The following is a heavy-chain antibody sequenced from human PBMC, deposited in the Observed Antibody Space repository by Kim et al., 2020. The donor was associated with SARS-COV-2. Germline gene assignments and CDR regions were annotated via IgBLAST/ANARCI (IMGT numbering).Heavy chain of an antibody. CDR3: ARGVVVVAATRINWFDP. J-gene: IGHJ5*02. CDR2: INPNSGGT. D-gene: IGHD2-15*01. V-gene: IGHV1-2*06. CDR1: GYTFTGYY. Sequence: ASVKVSCKASGYTFTGYYMHWVRQAPGQGLEWMGRINPNSGGTNYAQKFQGRVTMTRDTSISTAYMELSRLRSDDTAVYYCARGVVVVAATRINWFDPWGQGTLVTVSS.